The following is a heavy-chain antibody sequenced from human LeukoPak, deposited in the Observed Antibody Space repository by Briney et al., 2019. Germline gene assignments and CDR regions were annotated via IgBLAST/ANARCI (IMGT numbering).Heavy chain of an antibody. CDR2: IIPILGIA. V-gene: IGHV1-69*04. CDR3: ARGRTGTYSLDY. Sequence: GASVKVSCKASGGTFSSYAISWVRQAPGQGLEWMGRIIPILGIANYAQKFQGRVTITTDESTSTAYMELSSLRSEDTAVYYCARGRTGTYSLDYWGQGTLVTVSS. CDR1: GGTFSSYA. D-gene: IGHD1-7*01. J-gene: IGHJ4*02.